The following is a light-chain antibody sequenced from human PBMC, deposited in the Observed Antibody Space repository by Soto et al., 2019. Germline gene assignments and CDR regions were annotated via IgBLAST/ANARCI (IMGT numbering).Light chain of an antibody. J-gene: IGKJ2*01. V-gene: IGKV3-15*01. CDR1: QSVSSN. Sequence: IVMTQSPATLSVSPGERATLSCRASQSVSSNLAWYQQQPGQAPRLLIYGASTRATGIPARFSGSGSGTEFTLTISSLQSEDFAVYYCQQYNNWPMYTFGQGTKLEIK. CDR2: GAS. CDR3: QQYNNWPMYT.